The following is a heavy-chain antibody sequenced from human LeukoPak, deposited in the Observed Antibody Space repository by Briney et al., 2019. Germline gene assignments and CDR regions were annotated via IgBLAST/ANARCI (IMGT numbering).Heavy chain of an antibody. D-gene: IGHD4-17*01. V-gene: IGHV3-21*01. CDR1: GFTFSSYN. Sequence: KPGGSLRLSCAASGFTFSSYNMNWVRQAPGKGLEWVSSISSSSTYIYYADSVKGRLTISRDNAKNSLSLQMNSLRAEDTAVYYCAKSATTVTSNFDYWGQGTLVTVSS. CDR2: ISSSSTYI. J-gene: IGHJ4*02. CDR3: AKSATTVTSNFDY.